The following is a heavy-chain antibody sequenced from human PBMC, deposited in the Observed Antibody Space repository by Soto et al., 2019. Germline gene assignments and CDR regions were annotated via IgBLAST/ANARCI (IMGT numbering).Heavy chain of an antibody. J-gene: IGHJ6*02. CDR2: ISYDASNK. CDR1: GFTFSSYA. CDR3: ARAWSGYCSSTSCYQAYYYYGMDV. V-gene: IGHV3-30-3*01. Sequence: PGGSLRLSCAASGFTFSSYAMHWVRQAPGKGLEWVAVISYDASNKYYADSVKGRFTISRDNSKNTLYLQMNSLRAEDTAVYYCARAWSGYCSSTSCYQAYYYYGMDVWGQGTTVTVSS. D-gene: IGHD2-2*01.